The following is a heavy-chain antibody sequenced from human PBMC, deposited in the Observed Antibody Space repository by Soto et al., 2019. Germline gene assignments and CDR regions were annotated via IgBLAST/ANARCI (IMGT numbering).Heavy chain of an antibody. V-gene: IGHV4-34*01. J-gene: IGHJ3*02. CDR1: GGSFSGYY. D-gene: IGHD1-26*01. CDR2: INHSGST. Sequence: QVQLQQWGAGLLKPSETLSLTCAVYGGSFSGYYWSWIRQPPGKGLGWIGEINHSGSTNYNPSLMSRVTISVDTSKNQFSLKLSSVTAADTAVYYCARGGSGSYYKAFDIWGQGTMVTVSS. CDR3: ARGGSGSYYKAFDI.